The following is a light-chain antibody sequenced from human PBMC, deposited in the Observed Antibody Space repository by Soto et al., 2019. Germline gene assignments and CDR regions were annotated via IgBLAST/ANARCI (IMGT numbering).Light chain of an antibody. J-gene: IGKJ2*01. CDR2: GAS. CDR1: QSVSRN. CDR3: QQYNDWPYT. Sequence: EIVMTQSPATLSVSPGERVTLSCRASQSVSRNLAWYQQKPGQPPRLLIYGASTRATGIPARFSGSVSGTEFTLTVSSLQSEDFAVFYCQQYNDWPYTFGQGTKLEIK. V-gene: IGKV3-15*01.